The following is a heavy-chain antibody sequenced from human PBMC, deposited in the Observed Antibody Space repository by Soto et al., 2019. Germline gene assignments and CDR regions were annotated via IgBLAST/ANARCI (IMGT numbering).Heavy chain of an antibody. CDR2: ISSNGGST. D-gene: IGHD2-15*01. V-gene: IGHV3-64D*06. Sequence: PGGSLRLSCSASGFTFSSYAMHWVRQAPGKGLEYVSAISSNGGSTYYADSVKGRFTISRDNSKNTLYLQMNSLRAEDTAVYYCVKVNSGGRHRRAHHYYYNGMAVWGQGPTVTVS. CDR3: VKVNSGGRHRRAHHYYYNGMAV. CDR1: GFTFSSYA. J-gene: IGHJ6*02.